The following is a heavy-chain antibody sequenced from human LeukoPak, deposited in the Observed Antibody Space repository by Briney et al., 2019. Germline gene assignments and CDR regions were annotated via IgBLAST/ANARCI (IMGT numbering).Heavy chain of an antibody. V-gene: IGHV3-30*02. D-gene: IGHD6-19*01. CDR1: GFTFSSQW. J-gene: IGHJ3*02. CDR2: IRYDGSNK. Sequence: GGSLRLSCAASGFTFSSQWMSWVRQAPGKGLEWVAFIRYDGSNKYYADSVKGRFTISRDNSKNTLYLQMNSLRAEDTAVYYCAKDGQNYSSGWYQRYNAFDIWGQGTMVTVSS. CDR3: AKDGQNYSSGWYQRYNAFDI.